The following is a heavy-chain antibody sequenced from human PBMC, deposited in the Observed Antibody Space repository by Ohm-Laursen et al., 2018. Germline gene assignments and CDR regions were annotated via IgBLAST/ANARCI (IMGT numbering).Heavy chain of an antibody. CDR1: GGSFSGYY. V-gene: IGHV4-34*01. CDR3: ERGHRTYYYGSGRSPGMDV. J-gene: IGHJ6*02. Sequence: GTLSLTCVVYGGSFSGYYWSWIRQPPGKGLEWIGEINHSGSTNYNPSLKSRVTISVDTSKNQFSLKLSSVTAADTAVYYCERGHRTYYYGSGRSPGMDVWGQGTTVTVSS. CDR2: INHSGST. D-gene: IGHD3-10*01.